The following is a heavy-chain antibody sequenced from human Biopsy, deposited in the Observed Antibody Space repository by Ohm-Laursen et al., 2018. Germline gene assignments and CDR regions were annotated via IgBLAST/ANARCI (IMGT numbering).Heavy chain of an antibody. D-gene: IGHD1-26*01. J-gene: IGHJ3*02. CDR2: ISSSGSTI. CDR1: GFTFSSYE. V-gene: IGHV3-48*03. CDR3: ARDGIVGARFNAFDI. Sequence: SLRLSCAASGFTFSSYEMNWVRQAPGKGLEWVSYISSSGSTIYYVDSVKGRFTISRDNAKNSLYLQMNSLRAEGTAVYYCARDGIVGARFNAFDIWGQGTMVTVSS.